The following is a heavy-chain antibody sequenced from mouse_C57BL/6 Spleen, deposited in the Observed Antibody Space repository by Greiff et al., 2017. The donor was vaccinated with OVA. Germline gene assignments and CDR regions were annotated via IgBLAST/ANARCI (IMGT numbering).Heavy chain of an antibody. CDR1: GYTFTDYN. CDR3: ARNRELRLGDFDD. D-gene: IGHD3-2*02. V-gene: IGHV1-22*01. CDR2: INPNNGGT. J-gene: IGHJ2*01. Sequence: EVKLQESGPELVKPGASVKMSCKASGYTFTDYNMHWVKQSHGKSLEWIGYINPNNGGTSYNQKFKGKATLTVTKSSSTAYMELRSLTSEDSAVYDCARNRELRLGDFDDWGQGTTLTVSS.